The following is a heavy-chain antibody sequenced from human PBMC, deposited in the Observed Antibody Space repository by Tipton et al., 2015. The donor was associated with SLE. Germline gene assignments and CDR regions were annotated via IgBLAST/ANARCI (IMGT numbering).Heavy chain of an antibody. V-gene: IGHV3-30*02. J-gene: IGHJ4*02. CDR3: AKDTVESGSDRTY. Sequence: SLRLSCAASGFTFSRYGMHWVRQAPGKGLEWVAFIRYDGSKKYYADSVKGRFTISRDNSKNTLYLQMNSLRAEDTAEYYCAKDTVESGSDRTYWGQGTLVTVSS. D-gene: IGHD1-14*01. CDR1: GFTFSRYG. CDR2: IRYDGSKK.